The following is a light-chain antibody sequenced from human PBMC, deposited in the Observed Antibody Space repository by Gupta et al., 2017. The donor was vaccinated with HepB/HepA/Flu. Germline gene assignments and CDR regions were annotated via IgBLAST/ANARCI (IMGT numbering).Light chain of an antibody. CDR2: DVS. Sequence: SALTQPASVSGSPGQSITISCTGTGSDVGSFNYVSWYQQHPGNAPKLMIYDVSNRPSGVSNRFTGSKSGNTASLAISGLQAEDEADYFCSSYTSSNTLWVFGGGTKLTVL. CDR1: GSDVGSFNY. CDR3: SSYTSSNTLWV. V-gene: IGLV2-14*03. J-gene: IGLJ3*02.